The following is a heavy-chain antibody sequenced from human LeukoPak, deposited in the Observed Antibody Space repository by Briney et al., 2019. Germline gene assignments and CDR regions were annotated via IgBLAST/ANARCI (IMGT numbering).Heavy chain of an antibody. CDR1: GGTFSSYA. CDR2: IIPIFGTA. CDR3: AREGSYPFYYFDY. Sequence: SVKVSCKASGGTFSSYAISWVRQAPGQGLEWMGGIIPIFGTANYAQKFQGRVTITADESTSTAYMELSSLRSEDTAVYYCAREGSYPFYYFDYWGQGTLVTVSS. V-gene: IGHV1-69*13. D-gene: IGHD3-16*02. J-gene: IGHJ4*02.